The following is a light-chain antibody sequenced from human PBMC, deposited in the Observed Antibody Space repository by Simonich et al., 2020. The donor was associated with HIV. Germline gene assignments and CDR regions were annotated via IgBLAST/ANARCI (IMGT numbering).Light chain of an antibody. Sequence: IVLTQSPATLSLSPGERATLSCRASQSVSSHLAWYQQKPGQAPRLLIYDASNRATGIPARFSGSGSGTDFSLTISSLEPEDFAVYYCQQRSNWLTFGGGTKVEIK. CDR2: DAS. J-gene: IGKJ4*01. V-gene: IGKV3-11*01. CDR1: QSVSSH. CDR3: QQRSNWLT.